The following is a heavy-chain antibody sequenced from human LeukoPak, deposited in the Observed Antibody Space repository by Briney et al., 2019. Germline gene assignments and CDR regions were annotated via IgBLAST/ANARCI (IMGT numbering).Heavy chain of an antibody. CDR3: AKYPASGGYFDY. Sequence: PGGSLRLSCAASGFTFSTYSMSWVRLAPGKGLEWVSGISGSGGNTYYADSVKGRFTISRDNSKNTLYLQMNSLRAEDTAVFYCAKYPASGGYFDYWGQGTLVTVSS. CDR2: ISGSGGNT. V-gene: IGHV3-23*01. J-gene: IGHJ4*02. D-gene: IGHD6-13*01. CDR1: GFTFSTYS.